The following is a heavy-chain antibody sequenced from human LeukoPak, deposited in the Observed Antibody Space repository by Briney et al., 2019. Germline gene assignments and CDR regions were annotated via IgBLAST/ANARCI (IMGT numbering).Heavy chain of an antibody. CDR2: ISDSSGII. J-gene: IGHJ3*02. CDR3: ARGPYGDYVDAFDI. Sequence: PGGSLRLSCAASGFTFSTYTMNWVRQAPGEGLEWISYISDSSGIIYYADSVKGRFTISRDNAKNSLYLQMNSLRAEDTAIYYCARGPYGDYVDAFDIWGQGTMVTVSS. CDR1: GFTFSTYT. D-gene: IGHD4-17*01. V-gene: IGHV3-48*01.